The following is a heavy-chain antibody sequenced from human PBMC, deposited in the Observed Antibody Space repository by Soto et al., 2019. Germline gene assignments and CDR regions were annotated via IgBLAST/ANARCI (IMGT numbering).Heavy chain of an antibody. J-gene: IGHJ4*02. CDR3: AIFRTATTPFDY. CDR1: GFMFDDYA. D-gene: IGHD4-17*01. V-gene: IGHV3-9*01. CDR2: ISWNSDNI. Sequence: EVQLVESGGGLVQPGRSLRLSCAASGFMFDDYAMYWVRQAPGKGLEWVSGISWNSDNIGYADSVKGRFTISRDNAKNSLYLQMNSLRADDTALYYCAIFRTATTPFDYWGQGTLVTVSS.